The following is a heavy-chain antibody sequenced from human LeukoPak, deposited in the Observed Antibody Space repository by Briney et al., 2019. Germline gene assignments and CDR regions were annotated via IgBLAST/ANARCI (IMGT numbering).Heavy chain of an antibody. V-gene: IGHV3-30*02. CDR2: IQYDGSNE. D-gene: IGHD3-3*01. J-gene: IGHJ6*03. CDR1: GFTFSSYG. Sequence: PGGSLRLSCAASGFTFSSYGMHWVRQAPGKGLEWVAYIQYDGSNEQYADSVKGRFSISRDSSKNILYLQMNSLRAEDTAVYYCAREYYDFWSGYTHTTRYYYMDVWGKGTTVTVSS. CDR3: AREYYDFWSGYTHTTRYYYMDV.